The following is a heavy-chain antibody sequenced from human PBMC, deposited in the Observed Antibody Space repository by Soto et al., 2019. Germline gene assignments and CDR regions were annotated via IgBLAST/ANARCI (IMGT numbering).Heavy chain of an antibody. CDR1: GGSISGYY. V-gene: IGHV4-59*01. CDR3: ARVTVYGDYGSFDY. CDR2: IFYSGST. Sequence: ASETLSLTCSVSGGSISGYYWSWIRQSPARGLEWIGYIFYSGSTNYNPSLKSRVTISVDTSKNQFSLKLSSVTAADTAVYYCARVTVYGDYGSFDYWGQGTLVTVSS. J-gene: IGHJ4*02. D-gene: IGHD4-17*01.